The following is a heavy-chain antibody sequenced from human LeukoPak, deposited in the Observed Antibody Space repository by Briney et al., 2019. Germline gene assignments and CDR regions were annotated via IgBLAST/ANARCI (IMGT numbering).Heavy chain of an antibody. Sequence: SETMSLTCAVSGYSISSGYYWGWIRQPPGKGLEWIGYIYYSGNTNYNPSLKSRVTISVDPSKNQFSLKLSSVTAADTAVYYCASSGDPYSYYYDSSGYLPWGQGTLVTVSS. CDR3: ASSGDPYSYYYDSSGYLP. CDR2: IYYSGNT. CDR1: GYSISSGYY. V-gene: IGHV4-38-2*01. J-gene: IGHJ5*02. D-gene: IGHD3-22*01.